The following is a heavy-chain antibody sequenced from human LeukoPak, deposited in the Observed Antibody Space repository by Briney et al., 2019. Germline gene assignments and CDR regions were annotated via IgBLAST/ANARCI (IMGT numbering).Heavy chain of an antibody. J-gene: IGHJ3*02. Sequence: SVKVSCKASGGTFSSYAISWVRQAPGQGLEWMGGIIPIFGTANYAQKFRGRVTITADKSTRTAYMELSSLRSEDTAVYYCARAVAGWYDAFDIWGQGTMVTVSS. CDR1: GGTFSSYA. V-gene: IGHV1-69*06. CDR2: IIPIFGTA. CDR3: ARAVAGWYDAFDI. D-gene: IGHD6-19*01.